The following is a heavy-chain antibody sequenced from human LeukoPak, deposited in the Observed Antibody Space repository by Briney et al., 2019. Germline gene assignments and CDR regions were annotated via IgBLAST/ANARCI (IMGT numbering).Heavy chain of an antibody. J-gene: IGHJ5*02. CDR1: GGSFSGYY. CDR3: ARVTSIAVAGYNWFDP. D-gene: IGHD6-19*01. V-gene: IGHV4-34*01. CDR2: INHSGST. Sequence: SETLSLTCAVYGGSFSGYYWSWIRQPPGKGLEWIGEINHSGSTNYNPSLKSRVTISVDTSKNQFSLKLSSVTAADTAVYYCARVTSIAVAGYNWFDPWGQGTLVTVSS.